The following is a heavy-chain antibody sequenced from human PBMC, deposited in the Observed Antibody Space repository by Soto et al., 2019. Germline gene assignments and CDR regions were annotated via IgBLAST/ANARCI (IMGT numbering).Heavy chain of an antibody. Sequence: EVQLVQSGAEVKKPGESLKISCKGSGYSFSNYWIGWVRQMPGKGLEWMGIIYPDDTDTRSRPSFQGQVTISADKSISTAYLQWSSLKASDTAMYYCARRGITYCGGDCYDPGYWFDTWGQGTQVTVSS. V-gene: IGHV5-51*03. J-gene: IGHJ5*02. CDR1: GYSFSNYW. D-gene: IGHD2-21*02. CDR2: IYPDDTDT. CDR3: ARRGITYCGGDCYDPGYWFDT.